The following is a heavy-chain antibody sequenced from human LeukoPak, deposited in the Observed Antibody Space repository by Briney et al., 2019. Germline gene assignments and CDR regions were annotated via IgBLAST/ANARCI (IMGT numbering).Heavy chain of an antibody. Sequence: SETLSLTCTVSGDSISSGDYYWGWIRQPPGKGLEWIGYIYYSGRTYYNPSLKSRVTISVDTSKNQFSLKLSSVTAADTAVYYCARAANGWHFDYWGQGTLVTVSS. CDR1: GDSISSGDYY. J-gene: IGHJ4*02. D-gene: IGHD4-17*01. CDR3: ARAANGWHFDY. V-gene: IGHV4-30-4*01. CDR2: IYYSGRT.